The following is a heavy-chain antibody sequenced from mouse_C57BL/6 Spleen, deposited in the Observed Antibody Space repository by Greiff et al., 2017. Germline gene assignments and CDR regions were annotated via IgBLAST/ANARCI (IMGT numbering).Heavy chain of an antibody. D-gene: IGHD4-1*01. Sequence: QVQLQQPGAELVKPGASVKLSCKASGYTFTGYSIHWVKQRPGQGLEWIGWVYPGSGSIKYNEKFKDKATLTVDKSSSTVYMELSRLTSEDSAVYFCARHEEAGPCGFAYWGQGTLVTVSA. CDR2: VYPGSGSI. V-gene: IGHV1-62-2*01. J-gene: IGHJ3*01. CDR1: GYTFTGYS. CDR3: ARHEEAGPCGFAY.